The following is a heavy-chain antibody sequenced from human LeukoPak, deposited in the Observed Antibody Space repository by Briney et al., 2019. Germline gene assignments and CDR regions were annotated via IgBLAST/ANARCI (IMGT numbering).Heavy chain of an antibody. Sequence: PGGSLRLSCAASGFTFSSYSMNWVRQAPGKGLEWISYISGSGSGSYYEDSVKGRFTISRDNAKNSLYLQMNSLRDEDTALYYCARDGGFGFLAAFDTWGQGTMVTVSS. V-gene: IGHV3-48*02. CDR2: ISGSGSGS. J-gene: IGHJ3*02. D-gene: IGHD3-10*01. CDR3: ARDGGFGFLAAFDT. CDR1: GFTFSSYS.